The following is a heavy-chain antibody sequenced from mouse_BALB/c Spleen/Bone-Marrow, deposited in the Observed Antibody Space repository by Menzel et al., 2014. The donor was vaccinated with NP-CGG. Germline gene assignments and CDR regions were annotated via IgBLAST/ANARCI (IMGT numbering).Heavy chain of an antibody. D-gene: IGHD2-1*01. CDR3: ASPSDGNPFAY. CDR1: GYSFTSYW. J-gene: IGHJ3*01. CDR2: IDPSDSET. Sequence: VQLQQSGPQLVRPGASVKISCKASGYSFTSYWMHWVKQRPGQGLEWIGMIDPSDSETRFNQKFKDKATLTVDKSSSTAYMQLSSPTSEDSAVYYCASPSDGNPFAYWGQGTLVTVSA. V-gene: IGHV1S126*01.